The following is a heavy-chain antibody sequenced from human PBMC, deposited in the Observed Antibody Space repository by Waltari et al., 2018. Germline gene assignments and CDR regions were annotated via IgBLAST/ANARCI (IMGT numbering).Heavy chain of an antibody. D-gene: IGHD3-3*01. J-gene: IGHJ6*03. CDR1: GGSISSSSYY. Sequence: QLQLQESGPGLVKPSETLSLTCTVSGGSISSSSYYWGWIRQPPGKGLEWIGSIYYSGSTYYNPSLKSRVTISVDTSKNQFSLKLSSVTAADTAVYYCVSGPAFWSGYYYYYYYMDVWGKGTTVTISS. CDR2: IYYSGST. CDR3: VSGPAFWSGYYYYYYYMDV. V-gene: IGHV4-39*01.